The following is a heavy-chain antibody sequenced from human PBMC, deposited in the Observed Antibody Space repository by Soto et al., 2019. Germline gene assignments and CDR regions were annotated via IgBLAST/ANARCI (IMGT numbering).Heavy chain of an antibody. CDR3: ARGVAAKEYFQH. V-gene: IGHV4-31*03. D-gene: IGHD3-10*01. J-gene: IGHJ1*01. Sequence: SETLSLTCTVSGGSISSGGYYWSWIRQHPGKGLEWIGYIYYSGSTYYNPSLKSRVTISVDTSKNQFSLKLSSVTAADTAVYYCARGVAAKEYFQHWGQGTLVTVSS. CDR2: IYYSGST. CDR1: GGSISSGGYY.